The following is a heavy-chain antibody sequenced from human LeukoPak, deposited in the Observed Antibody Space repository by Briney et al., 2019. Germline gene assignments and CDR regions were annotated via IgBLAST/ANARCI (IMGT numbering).Heavy chain of an antibody. D-gene: IGHD2-2*01. CDR2: ISGSGGST. J-gene: IGHJ3*02. CDR3: AKAGDIVVVPAATPDDAFDT. CDR1: GFTFSSYA. V-gene: IGHV3-23*01. Sequence: PGGSLRLSCAASGFTFSSYAMSWVRQAPGKGLEWVSAISGSGGSTYYADSVKGRFTISRDNSKNTLYLQMNSLRAEDTAVYYCAKAGDIVVVPAATPDDAFDTWGQGTMVTVSS.